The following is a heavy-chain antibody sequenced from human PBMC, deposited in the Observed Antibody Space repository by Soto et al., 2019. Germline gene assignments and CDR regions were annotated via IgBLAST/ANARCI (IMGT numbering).Heavy chain of an antibody. Sequence: SETLSLTCGVYGGYFRCYDCSWIRQTPGKGLEWIGEINHSGSTNYNPSLKSRVTISVDTSKNQFSLKLSSVTAADTAVYYCARGDTYYYDSSGSDAFDIWGQGTMVTVSS. J-gene: IGHJ3*02. V-gene: IGHV4-34*01. D-gene: IGHD3-22*01. CDR1: GGYFRCYD. CDR3: ARGDTYYYDSSGSDAFDI. CDR2: INHSGST.